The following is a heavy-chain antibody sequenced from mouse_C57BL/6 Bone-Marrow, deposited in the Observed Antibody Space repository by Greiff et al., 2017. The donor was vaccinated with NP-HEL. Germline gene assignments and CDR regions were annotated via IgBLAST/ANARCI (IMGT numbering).Heavy chain of an antibody. CDR2: IYPGDGDT. CDR3: ARGAY. V-gene: IGHV1-80*01. Sequence: VQLQESGAELVKPVASVKISCKASGYEFSNYWMNWVKQRPGKGLEWIGQIYPGDGDTNYNGKFKDKATLTADKSSSTAYMQLSRLTSEDSAVYFCARGAYWGQGTLVTVSA. J-gene: IGHJ3*01. CDR1: GYEFSNYW.